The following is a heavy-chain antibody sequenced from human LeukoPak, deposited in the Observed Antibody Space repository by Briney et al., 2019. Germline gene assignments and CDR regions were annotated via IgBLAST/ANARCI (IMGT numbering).Heavy chain of an antibody. CDR2: INPSGGST. CDR3: VRLSSETNEDY. J-gene: IGHJ4*02. V-gene: IGHV1-46*01. Sequence: ASVKVSCKASGYTFTSYYMHWVRQAPGQGLEWMGIINPSGGSTSYAQKFQGRVTMTRDMSTSTVYMELSSLRSEDTAVYYCVRLSSETNEDYWGQGTLVTVSS. D-gene: IGHD3-10*01. CDR1: GYTFTSYY.